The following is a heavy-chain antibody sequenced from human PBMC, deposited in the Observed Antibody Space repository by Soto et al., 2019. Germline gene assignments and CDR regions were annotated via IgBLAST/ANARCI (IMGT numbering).Heavy chain of an antibody. CDR1: GFTFDDYA. J-gene: IGHJ3*02. Sequence: EVQLVESGGGLVQPGRSLRLSCAASGFTFDDYAMHWVRQAPGKGLEWVSGISWNSGSIGYADSVKGRFTISRDNAKNSRYLQMNSLRAEDTALYYCAKDECSSWGVGAFDIWGQGTMVTVSS. V-gene: IGHV3-9*01. CDR2: ISWNSGSI. D-gene: IGHD6-13*01. CDR3: AKDECSSWGVGAFDI.